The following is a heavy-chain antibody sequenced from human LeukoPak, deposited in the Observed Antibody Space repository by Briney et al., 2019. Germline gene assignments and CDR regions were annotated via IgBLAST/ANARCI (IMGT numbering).Heavy chain of an antibody. D-gene: IGHD2-15*01. CDR1: GFTFSSYA. CDR3: AGDLGYCSGGSCYEAPDY. V-gene: IGHV3-23*01. CDR2: ISGSGGST. Sequence: PGGSLRLSCAASGFTFSSYAMSWVRQAPGKGLEWVSAISGSGGSTYYADSVKGRFTIPRDNAKNSLYLQMNSLRAEDTAVYYCAGDLGYCSGGSCYEAPDYWGQGTLVTVSS. J-gene: IGHJ4*02.